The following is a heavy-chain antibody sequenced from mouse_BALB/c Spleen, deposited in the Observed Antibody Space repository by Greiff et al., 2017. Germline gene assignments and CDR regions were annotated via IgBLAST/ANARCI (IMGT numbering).Heavy chain of an antibody. V-gene: IGHV1S81*02. Sequence: QVHVKQSGAELVKPGASVKLSCKASGYTFTSYYMYWVKQRPGQGLEWIGEINPSNGGTNFNEKFKSKATLTVDKSSSTAYMQLSSLTSEDSAVYYCTRNYGRGFDYWGQGTTLTVSS. CDR2: INPSNGGT. D-gene: IGHD1-1*01. CDR3: TRNYGRGFDY. J-gene: IGHJ2*01. CDR1: GYTFTSYY.